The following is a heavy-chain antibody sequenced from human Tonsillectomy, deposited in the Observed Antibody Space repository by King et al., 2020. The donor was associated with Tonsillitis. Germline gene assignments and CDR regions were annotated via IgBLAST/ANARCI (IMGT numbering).Heavy chain of an antibody. CDR2: ISSSGGTI. Sequence: VQLVESGGGLVQPGGSLRLSCAASGFTFSSYEMYWVRQAPGKGLEWVSYISSSGGTIFYADSVKGRFTIPRDNAKNSLYLQVNSLRAEDTAVYYCERDVMTSSYWYFDLWGRGTLVTVSS. CDR1: GFTFSSYE. J-gene: IGHJ2*01. D-gene: IGHD2-21*02. CDR3: ERDVMTSSYWYFDL. V-gene: IGHV3-48*03.